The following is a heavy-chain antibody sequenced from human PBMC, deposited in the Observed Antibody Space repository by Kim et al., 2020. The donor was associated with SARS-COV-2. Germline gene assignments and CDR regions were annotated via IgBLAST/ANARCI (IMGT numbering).Heavy chain of an antibody. CDR3: ASRMYTSFDS. J-gene: IGHJ4*02. CDR2: SRK. Sequence: SRKTHADSVKGRLTVYRDNDKNTLYLQMNSVRAEDTAMYYCASRMYTSFDSWGQGTLVTVSS. D-gene: IGHD1-1*01. V-gene: IGHV3-74*01.